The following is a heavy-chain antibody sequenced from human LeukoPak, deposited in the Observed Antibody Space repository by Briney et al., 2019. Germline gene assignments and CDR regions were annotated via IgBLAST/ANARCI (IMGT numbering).Heavy chain of an antibody. CDR2: INPSGGST. CDR3: ARGALYDFWSGYYSNWFDP. Sequence: APVKVSCKASGYTFTSYYMHWVRQAPGQGLEWMGIINPSGGSTSYAQKFQGRVTMTRDTSTSTVYMELSSLRSEDTAVYYCARGALYDFWSGYYSNWFDPWGQGTLVTVSS. V-gene: IGHV1-46*01. CDR1: GYTFTSYY. J-gene: IGHJ5*02. D-gene: IGHD3-3*01.